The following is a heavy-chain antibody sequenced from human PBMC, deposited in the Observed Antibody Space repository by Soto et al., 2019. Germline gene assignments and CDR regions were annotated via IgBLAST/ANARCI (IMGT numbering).Heavy chain of an antibody. CDR3: ASGDYSFFGLPFDS. V-gene: IGHV4-34*01. D-gene: IGHD3-3*01. CDR2: INHSGST. CDR1: GGSFSGYY. J-gene: IGHJ4*02. Sequence: QVQLQQWGAGLLKPSETLSLTCAVYGGSFSGYYWSWIRQPPGKGLEWIGEINHSGSTNYNPSLKSRVTISVDTSNNQFSLKLSSVTAADTAVYYCASGDYSFFGLPFDSWGQGTLVTVSS.